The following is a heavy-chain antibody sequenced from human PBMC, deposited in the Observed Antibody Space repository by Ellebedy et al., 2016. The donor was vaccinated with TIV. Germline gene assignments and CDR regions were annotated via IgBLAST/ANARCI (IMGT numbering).Heavy chain of an antibody. CDR3: ARGSKRVITFTYYYYGMDV. CDR2: IIPIFGTA. CDR1: GGTFSSYA. J-gene: IGHJ6*02. V-gene: IGHV1-69*13. D-gene: IGHD3-22*01. Sequence: ASVKVSXKATGGTFSSYATSWVRQAPGQGLEWMGGIIPIFGTANYAQKFQGRVTITADESTSTAYMELSSLRSEDTAVYYCARGSKRVITFTYYYYGMDVWGQGTTVTVSS.